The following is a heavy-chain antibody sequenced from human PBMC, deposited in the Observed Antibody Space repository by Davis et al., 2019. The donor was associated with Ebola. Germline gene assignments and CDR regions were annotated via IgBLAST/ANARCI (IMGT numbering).Heavy chain of an antibody. D-gene: IGHD1/OR15-1a*01. V-gene: IGHV3-9*01. CDR3: AKDRTGTRVAIDY. CDR1: GFTFDDYA. CDR2: ISWNSGSI. Sequence: GGSLRLSCAASGFTFDDYAMHWVRHVPGKGLEWVSGISWNSGSIGYADSVKGRFTISRDNAKNSLYLQMNSLRAEDTALYYCAKDRTGTRVAIDYWGQGTLVTVSS. J-gene: IGHJ4*02.